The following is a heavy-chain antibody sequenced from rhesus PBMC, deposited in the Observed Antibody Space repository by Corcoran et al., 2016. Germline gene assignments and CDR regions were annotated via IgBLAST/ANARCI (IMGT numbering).Heavy chain of an antibody. Sequence: QVQLQESGPGVVKPSETLSLTCAVSGGSISDSYRLSWILQPPGKGLEGIGYIYGSSTRTNYNPTLKSRVTITKDTSKNQFSLKLSSVTAADTAVYYCARVYGSGYYDYWGQGVLVTVSS. CDR2: IYGSSTRT. V-gene: IGHV4S10*01. CDR1: GGSISDSYR. CDR3: ARVYGSGYYDY. J-gene: IGHJ4*01. D-gene: IGHD3-28*01.